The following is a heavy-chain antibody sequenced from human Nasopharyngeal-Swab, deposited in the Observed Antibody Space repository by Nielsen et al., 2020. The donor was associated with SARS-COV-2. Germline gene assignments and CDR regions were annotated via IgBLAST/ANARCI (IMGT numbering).Heavy chain of an antibody. CDR2: INPSGGST. CDR1: GYTFTSYY. CDR3: AGDLAIYGGNGCFLY. V-gene: IGHV1-46*01. D-gene: IGHD4-23*01. Sequence: ASVKVSCKASGYTFTSYYMHWVRQAPGQGLEWMGIINPSGGSTSYAQKFQGRVTMTRDTSTSTVYMELSSLRSEDTAVYYCAGDLAIYGGNGCFLYWGQGTLVTVSS. J-gene: IGHJ4*02.